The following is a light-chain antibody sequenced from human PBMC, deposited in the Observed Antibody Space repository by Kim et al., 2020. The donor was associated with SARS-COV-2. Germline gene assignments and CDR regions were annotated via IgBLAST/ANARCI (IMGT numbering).Light chain of an antibody. CDR2: GDT. J-gene: IGLJ3*02. V-gene: IGLV1-40*01. CDR1: SSTFAPGYD. CDR3: QSYDTRLSGSV. Sequence: QRFTNSCTVDSSTFAPGYDVHCYQPLPGLAPNLLIYGDTHRPSGVPGRFSGSQSCTSASLAISGLLPEDEADYYCQSYDTRLSGSVFGGGTQLTVL.